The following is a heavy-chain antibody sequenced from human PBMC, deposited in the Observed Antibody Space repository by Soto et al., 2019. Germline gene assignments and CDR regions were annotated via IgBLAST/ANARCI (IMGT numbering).Heavy chain of an antibody. Sequence: EVQLVQSGAEVKKPGESLKISCQASGYTFPGYLIGWVRQMPGKGLEWMGIIYPSDSETKYSPSFRVHITISADTAISTAYLQWTGLKALDTAIYYCASHLEVPCHGRNTCWYAMDVWGQGTTVTVSS. CDR3: ASHLEVPCHGRNTCWYAMDV. CDR1: GYTFPGYL. CDR2: IYPSDSET. J-gene: IGHJ6*02. D-gene: IGHD2-2*01. V-gene: IGHV5-51*03.